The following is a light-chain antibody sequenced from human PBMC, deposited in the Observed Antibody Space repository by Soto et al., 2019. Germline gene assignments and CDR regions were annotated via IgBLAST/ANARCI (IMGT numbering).Light chain of an antibody. J-gene: IGKJ1*01. CDR2: DAS. CDR3: QQYGSSRRT. V-gene: IGKV3-20*01. Sequence: EVVLTQSPGTLSLSPGERATLSCRASLSISNYLAWYQQKPGQAPRLLIYDASSRATGIPDRFSGSASGTEFTLTISRLEPEDFAVYYCQQYGSSRRTFGQGTKGEIK. CDR1: LSISNY.